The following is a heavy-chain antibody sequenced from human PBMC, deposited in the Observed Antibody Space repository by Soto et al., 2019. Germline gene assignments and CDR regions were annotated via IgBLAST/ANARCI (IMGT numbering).Heavy chain of an antibody. J-gene: IGHJ6*02. CDR1: GYSFTTYG. CDR2: ISAHNGTT. Sequence: QVQLVQSGGEVKKPGASVKVSCKTSGYSFTTYGISWVRQAPGQGLEWMGWISAHNGTTNYAQKLQDKVTRTTDTSTSTAYMELGGLRSDDTAVYYWAREGTAPSYYYGMDVWGQGSTVTVSS. V-gene: IGHV1-18*01. D-gene: IGHD1-1*01. CDR3: AREGTAPSYYYGMDV.